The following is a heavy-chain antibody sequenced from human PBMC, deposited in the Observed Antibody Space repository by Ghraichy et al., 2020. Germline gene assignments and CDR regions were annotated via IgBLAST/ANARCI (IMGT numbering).Heavy chain of an antibody. CDR1: GFTLSGDS. CDR3: ARGATVVRFFYYDGMDV. D-gene: IGHD4-23*01. J-gene: IGHJ6*02. CDR2: ITSSGRTI. Sequence: GGSLRLSCVGSGFTLSGDSMNWVRQSPGKGLEWVAYITSSGRTISYADSVKGRFTISRDNSQNSLYLQMNSLRDEDTALYYCARGATVVRFFYYDGMDVWVQGTTVTVSS. V-gene: IGHV3-48*02.